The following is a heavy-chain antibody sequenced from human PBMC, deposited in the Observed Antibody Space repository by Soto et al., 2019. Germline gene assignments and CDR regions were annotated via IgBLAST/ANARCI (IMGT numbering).Heavy chain of an antibody. Sequence: EVQLVESGGGLVQPGGSLKLSCAASGFTFSGSAMHWVRQASGKGLEWVGRIRSKGNNYATVYGASLKGRFTISRDDAKNTAYLQMNSLNTEDTAVYYCSRQASDFWSGKPQYYMDVWGKGITVTVSS. CDR1: GFTFSGSA. V-gene: IGHV3-73*01. D-gene: IGHD3-3*01. J-gene: IGHJ6*03. CDR3: SRQASDFWSGKPQYYMDV. CDR2: IRSKGNNYAT.